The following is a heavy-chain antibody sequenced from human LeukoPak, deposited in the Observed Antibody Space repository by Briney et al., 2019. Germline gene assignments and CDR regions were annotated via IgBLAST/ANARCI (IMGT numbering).Heavy chain of an antibody. D-gene: IGHD6-13*01. J-gene: IGHJ4*02. V-gene: IGHV1-8*01. CDR1: GYTFTSYD. CDR3: ARGSTRTIAAAGF. Sequence: ASAKVSCKASGYTFTSYDINWVRQATGQGLEWMGWMNPNSGNTGYAQKFQGRVTMTRNTSISTAYMELSSLRSEDTAVYYCARGSTRTIAAAGFWGQGTLVTVSS. CDR2: MNPNSGNT.